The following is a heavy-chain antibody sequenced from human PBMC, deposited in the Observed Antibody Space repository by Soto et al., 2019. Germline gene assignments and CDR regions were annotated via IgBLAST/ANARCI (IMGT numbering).Heavy chain of an antibody. Sequence: LRLSCAASGFTFDDYAMHWVRQAPGKGLEWVSGISWNSGSIGYADSVKGRFTISRDNAKNSLYLQMNSLRAEDTALYYCAKEGAEAGDKKYYFDYWGQGTMVTVSS. CDR3: AKEGAEAGDKKYYFDY. V-gene: IGHV3-9*01. D-gene: IGHD6-13*01. CDR1: GFTFDDYA. J-gene: IGHJ4*02. CDR2: ISWNSGSI.